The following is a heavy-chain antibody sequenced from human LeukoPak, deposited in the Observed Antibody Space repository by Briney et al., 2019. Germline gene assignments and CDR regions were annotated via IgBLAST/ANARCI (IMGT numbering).Heavy chain of an antibody. J-gene: IGHJ5*02. CDR2: IYYSGST. V-gene: IGHV4-59*08. Sequence: SETLSLTCTVSGGSISSYYWSWIRQPPGKGLEWIGYIYYSGSTNYNPSLKSRVTISVDTSKNQFSLKLSSVTAADTAVYYCARHLIMGATQGWFDPWGQGTLVTVSS. CDR1: GGSISSYY. D-gene: IGHD1-26*01. CDR3: ARHLIMGATQGWFDP.